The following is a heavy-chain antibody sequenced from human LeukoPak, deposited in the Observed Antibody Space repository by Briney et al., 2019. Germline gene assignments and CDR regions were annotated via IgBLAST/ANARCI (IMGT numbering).Heavy chain of an antibody. D-gene: IGHD5/OR15-5a*01. V-gene: IGHV3-48*03. J-gene: IGHJ6*03. CDR1: GFTFSSYE. Sequence: GGSLRLSCAASGFTFSSYEMNWVRQAPGKGLEWVSYISSSGSNIYYADSVKGRFTISRDNSKNTLYLQMNSLRAEDTAVYYCARDSSVSHGGYYYYYMDVWGKGTTVTVSS. CDR3: ARDSSVSHGGYYYYYMDV. CDR2: ISSSGSNI.